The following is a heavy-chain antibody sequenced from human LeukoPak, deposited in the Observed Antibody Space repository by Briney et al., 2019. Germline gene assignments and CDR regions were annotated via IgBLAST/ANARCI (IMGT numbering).Heavy chain of an antibody. CDR2: ISAYNGNT. V-gene: IGHV1-18*01. CDR1: GYTFTSYG. J-gene: IGHJ4*02. D-gene: IGHD6-19*01. Sequence: ASVKVSCKASGYTFTSYGISWVRQAPGQGLEWMAWISAYNGNTNYAQKLQGRVTMTTDTSTSTAYMELRSLRSDDTAVYYCARDRSPYSSGWYYFDYWGQGTLVTVSS. CDR3: ARDRSPYSSGWYYFDY.